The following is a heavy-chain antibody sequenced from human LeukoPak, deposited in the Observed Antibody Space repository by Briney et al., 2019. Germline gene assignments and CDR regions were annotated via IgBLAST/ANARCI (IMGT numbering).Heavy chain of an antibody. CDR1: GGSISSSSYY. D-gene: IGHD1-7*01. CDR3: ARIHNWNFPYYFDY. V-gene: IGHV4-39*01. Sequence: SETLSLTCTVSGGSISSSSYYWGWIRQPPGKGLEWIGSIYYSGSTYYNPSLKSRVTISVDTSKNQFSLKLSSVTAAGTAVYYCARIHNWNFPYYFDYWGQGTLVTVSS. J-gene: IGHJ4*02. CDR2: IYYSGST.